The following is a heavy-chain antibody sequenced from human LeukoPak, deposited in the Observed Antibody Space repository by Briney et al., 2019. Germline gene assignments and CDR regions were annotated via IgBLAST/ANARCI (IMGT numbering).Heavy chain of an antibody. CDR1: GYTFTGYY. CDR2: INPNSGGT. CDR3: ARRLGATDEFDY. J-gene: IGHJ4*02. D-gene: IGHD1-26*01. Sequence: ASVKVSCKASGYTFTGYYMHWVRQAPGQGLEWMGWINPNSGGTNYAQKFQGRVTMTRDMSISTAYMELSRLRSDDAAVYYCARRLGATDEFDYWGQGTLVTVSS. V-gene: IGHV1-2*02.